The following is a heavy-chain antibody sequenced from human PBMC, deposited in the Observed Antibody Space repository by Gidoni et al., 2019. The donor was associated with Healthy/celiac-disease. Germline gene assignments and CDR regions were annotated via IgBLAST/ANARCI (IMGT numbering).Heavy chain of an antibody. Sequence: QVQLVEYGGGVVQPGRSLRLSCAASGFTFSSYAMHWVRQAPGKGLEWVAVISYDGSNKYYSDSVKGRFTISRDNSKNTLYLQKNSLIAEDTAVYYCARERSSSWANWGQGTLVTVSS. CDR2: ISYDGSNK. CDR3: ARERSSSWAN. J-gene: IGHJ4*02. D-gene: IGHD6-13*01. V-gene: IGHV3-30*01. CDR1: GFTFSSYA.